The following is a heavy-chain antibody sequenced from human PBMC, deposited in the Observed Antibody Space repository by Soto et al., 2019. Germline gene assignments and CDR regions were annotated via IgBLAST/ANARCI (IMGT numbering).Heavy chain of an antibody. J-gene: IGHJ3*02. Sequence: SGTLSLTCTVSGGSISSYYWSWIRQPPGKGLEWIGYIYYSGSTNYNPSLRSRVTISVNPSKNQFSLKLSSVTAADTAVYYCARATAADAFDIWGQGTMVTVSS. D-gene: IGHD1-1*01. CDR2: IYYSGST. V-gene: IGHV4-59*01. CDR1: GGSISSYY. CDR3: ARATAADAFDI.